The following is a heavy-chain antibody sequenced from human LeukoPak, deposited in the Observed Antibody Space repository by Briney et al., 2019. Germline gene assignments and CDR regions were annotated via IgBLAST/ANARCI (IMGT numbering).Heavy chain of an antibody. CDR2: IIPNSGGA. Sequence: ASVKVSCKASGGTFSSYAISWVRQAPGQGLEWMGGIIPNSGGANYAQKFQGRVTMTRDTSISTAYMELSRLRSDDTAVYYCARGERDGYKIFDYWGQGTLVTVSS. D-gene: IGHD5-24*01. CDR1: GGTFSSYA. CDR3: ARGERDGYKIFDY. J-gene: IGHJ4*02. V-gene: IGHV1-2*02.